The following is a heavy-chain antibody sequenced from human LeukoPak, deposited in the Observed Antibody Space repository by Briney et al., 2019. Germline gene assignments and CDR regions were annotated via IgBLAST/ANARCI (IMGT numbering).Heavy chain of an antibody. CDR2: INPNSGGT. Sequence: GASVKVSCKASGYTFTGYYMHWVRQAPGQGLEWMGWINPNSGGTNYAQKFQGRVTMTRDTSISTAYMELSRLRSDDTAVYYCARDYYDSSGYYPNNWFDPWGQGTLVTVSS. J-gene: IGHJ5*02. CDR3: ARDYYDSSGYYPNNWFDP. V-gene: IGHV1-2*02. D-gene: IGHD3-22*01. CDR1: GYTFTGYY.